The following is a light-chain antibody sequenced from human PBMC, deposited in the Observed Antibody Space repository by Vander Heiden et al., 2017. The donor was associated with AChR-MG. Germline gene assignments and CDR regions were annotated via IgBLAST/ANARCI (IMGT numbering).Light chain of an antibody. CDR2: DVS. Sequence: QSALTQPASVSGSPGQSITISCTGTSSDVGGYNYVSCYQQHPGKAPKLMIYDVSNRPSGVSNRFSGSKSGNTASLTISGLQAEDEADYYCSSYTTSNTLVFGTGTKVTVL. V-gene: IGLV2-14*03. CDR3: SSYTTSNTLV. J-gene: IGLJ1*01. CDR1: SSDVGGYNY.